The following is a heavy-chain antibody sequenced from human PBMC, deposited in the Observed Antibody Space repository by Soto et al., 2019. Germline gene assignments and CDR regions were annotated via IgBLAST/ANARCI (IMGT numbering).Heavy chain of an antibody. D-gene: IGHD6-13*01. CDR1: GYTFTNYA. CDR2: ISAYNGNT. Sequence: QVQLVQSGAEVKKPGASVKVSCKASGYTFTNYAFSWVRQAPGQGLEWMGWISAYNGNTNYPQKLQGRVTMTTDTSTSTAYMELRSLRPDDTAVNYCARALAAAGAFDCWGQGTLVTVSS. CDR3: ARALAAAGAFDC. J-gene: IGHJ4*02. V-gene: IGHV1-18*01.